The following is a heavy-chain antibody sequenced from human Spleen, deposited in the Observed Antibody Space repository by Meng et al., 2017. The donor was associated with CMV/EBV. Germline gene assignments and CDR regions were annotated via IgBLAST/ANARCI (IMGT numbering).Heavy chain of an antibody. Sequence: LSLTCAASGFTFSSHWMHWVRQAPGKGLEWVAVISYDGSNKYYADSVNGRFTISRDNSKNTLYLQMNSLRAGDTAVYYCAREVAIFGVPLGGMDVWGQGTTVTVSS. V-gene: IGHV3-30-3*01. D-gene: IGHD3-3*01. CDR2: ISYDGSNK. CDR1: GFTFSSHW. CDR3: AREVAIFGVPLGGMDV. J-gene: IGHJ6*02.